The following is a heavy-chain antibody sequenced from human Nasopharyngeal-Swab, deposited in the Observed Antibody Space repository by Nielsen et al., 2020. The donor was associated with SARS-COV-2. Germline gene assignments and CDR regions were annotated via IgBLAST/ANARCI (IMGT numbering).Heavy chain of an antibody. V-gene: IGHV3-23*01. D-gene: IGHD3-10*01. J-gene: IGHJ4*02. Sequence: GESLKISCAASGFTFSSYAMSWVRQAPGKGLEWVSAISGSGGSTYYADSVKGRFTISRDNSKNTLYLQMNSLRAEDTAVYYCAKGRYYYGSGGYYFDYWGQGTLVTVSS. CDR3: AKGRYYYGSGGYYFDY. CDR2: ISGSGGST. CDR1: GFTFSSYA.